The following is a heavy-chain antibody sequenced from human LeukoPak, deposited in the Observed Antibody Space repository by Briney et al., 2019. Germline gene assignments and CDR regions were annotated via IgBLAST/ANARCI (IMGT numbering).Heavy chain of an antibody. CDR3: ARLGDGGLYYYYYYGMDI. D-gene: IGHD3-16*01. Sequence: LPGGSLRLSCAASGFTFSSYAMHWVRQAPGKGLEWVAVISYDGSNKYYADSVKGRFTISRDNSKNTLYLQMNSLRAEDTAVYYCARLGDGGLYYYYYYGMDIWGQGTTVTVSS. V-gene: IGHV3-30-3*01. CDR1: GFTFSSYA. CDR2: ISYDGSNK. J-gene: IGHJ6*02.